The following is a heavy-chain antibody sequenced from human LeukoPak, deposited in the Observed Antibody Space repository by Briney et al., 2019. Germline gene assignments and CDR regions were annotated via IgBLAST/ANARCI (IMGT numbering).Heavy chain of an antibody. CDR3: ARVDGFGESPLDAFDV. V-gene: IGHV4-34*01. CDR1: GGSFSGYY. Sequence: PSETLSLTCAVYGGSFSGYYWSWIRQPPGKGPEWIGEINHSGSTKYIPSLKSRLTISVDTSKNQFSLKLTSVTAADTAVYYCARVDGFGESPLDAFDVWGQGTMVTVSS. J-gene: IGHJ3*01. D-gene: IGHD3-10*01. CDR2: INHSGST.